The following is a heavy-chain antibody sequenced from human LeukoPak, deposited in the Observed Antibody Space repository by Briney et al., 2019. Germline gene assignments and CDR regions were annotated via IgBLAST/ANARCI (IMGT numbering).Heavy chain of an antibody. J-gene: IGHJ4*02. CDR2: IYYSGST. CDR3: ARHDPVGSYYFDY. D-gene: IGHD1-26*01. CDR1: GGSISSYY. Sequence: SETLSLTCTVSGGSISSYYWSWIRQPPGKGLEWIGYIYYSGSTNYNPSLKSRVTISVDTSKNQFSLKLSSVTAADTAVYYCARHDPVGSYYFDYWGQGTLVTVSS. V-gene: IGHV4-59*08.